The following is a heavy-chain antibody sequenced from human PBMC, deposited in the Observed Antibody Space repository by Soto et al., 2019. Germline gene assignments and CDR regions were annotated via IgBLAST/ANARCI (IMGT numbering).Heavy chain of an antibody. Sequence: GGSLRLSCAASRFTFDIYAMSWVRQAPGMGLEWVSGISGSGGTTSYADSVKGRFTISRDNSKNTLDLQMNSLRVDDTAVYYCAKGIAGSPDSALDQWGQGAVVTVSS. CDR2: ISGSGGTT. J-gene: IGHJ4*02. CDR3: AKGIAGSPDSALDQ. V-gene: IGHV3-23*01. CDR1: RFTFDIYA. D-gene: IGHD2-21*01.